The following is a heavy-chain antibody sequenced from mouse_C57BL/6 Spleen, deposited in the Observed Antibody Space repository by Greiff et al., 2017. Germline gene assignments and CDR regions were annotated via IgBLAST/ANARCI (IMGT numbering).Heavy chain of an antibody. V-gene: IGHV14-4*01. Sequence: EVQLQQSGAELVRPGASVKLSCTASGFNIKDDYMHWVKQRPEQGLEWIGWIDPENGDTEYASKFQGKATITADTSSNTAYLQLSSLTSEDTAVYYCRHGPYYCDYFDYWGQGTTLTVSA. D-gene: IGHD2-13*01. CDR1: GFNIKDDY. CDR2: IDPENGDT. J-gene: IGHJ2*01. CDR3: RHGPYYCDYFDY.